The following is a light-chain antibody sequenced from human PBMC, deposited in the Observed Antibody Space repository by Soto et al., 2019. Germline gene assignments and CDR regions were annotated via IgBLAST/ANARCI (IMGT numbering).Light chain of an antibody. CDR2: GAS. V-gene: IGKV3-15*01. CDR3: QQYHNWYT. J-gene: IGKJ2*01. CDR1: QSVDTK. Sequence: ETVMTQSPATLSVSLGERVTLSCRASQSVDTKLAWYQHKPGQAPRLLIYGASTRATGIPARFSGSGSGTEFTLTISGLQSEDFAVYFCQQYHNWYTYGQGTKLEIK.